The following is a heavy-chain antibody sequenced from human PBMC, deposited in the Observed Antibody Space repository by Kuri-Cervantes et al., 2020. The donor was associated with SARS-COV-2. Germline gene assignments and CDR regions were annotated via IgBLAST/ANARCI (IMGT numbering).Heavy chain of an antibody. CDR1: GGSISSSSYY. CDR2: IYYSGST. J-gene: IGHJ4*02. D-gene: IGHD1-20*01. Sequence: ESLKISCTVSGGSISSSSYYWGWIRQPPGKGLEWIGSIYYSGSTYYNPSLKSRVTISVDTSKNQFSLKLSSVTAADTAVYYCAREYNWNEFDYWGQGTLVTVSS. V-gene: IGHV4-39*01. CDR3: AREYNWNEFDY.